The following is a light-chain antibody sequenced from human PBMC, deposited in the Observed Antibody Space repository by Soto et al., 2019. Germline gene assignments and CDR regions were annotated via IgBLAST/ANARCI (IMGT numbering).Light chain of an antibody. V-gene: IGLV2-18*02. CDR2: EVS. J-gene: IGLJ2*01. CDR3: SSFAGSPVV. Sequence: QSALTQPPSVSGSPGQSVTISCTGTSSDVGSYNRVSWYQQPPGTAPKLMIYEVSNRPSGVPDRFSGSKSGNTASLTVSGLQAEDEADYYCSSFAGSPVVFGGGTKVTVL. CDR1: SSDVGSYNR.